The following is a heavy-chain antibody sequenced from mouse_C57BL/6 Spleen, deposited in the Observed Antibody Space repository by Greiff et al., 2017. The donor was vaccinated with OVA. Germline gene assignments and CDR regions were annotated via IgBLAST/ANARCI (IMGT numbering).Heavy chain of an antibody. CDR2: INYDGSST. D-gene: IGHD1-1*01. Sequence: EVQVVESEGGLVQPGSSMKLSCTASGFTFSDYYMAWVRQVPEKGLEWVANINYDGSSTYYLDSLKSRFIISRDNAKNILYLQMSSLKSEDTATYYCARDHYYGSSYYYAMDYWGQGTSVTVSS. CDR1: GFTFSDYY. CDR3: ARDHYYGSSYYYAMDY. J-gene: IGHJ4*01. V-gene: IGHV5-16*01.